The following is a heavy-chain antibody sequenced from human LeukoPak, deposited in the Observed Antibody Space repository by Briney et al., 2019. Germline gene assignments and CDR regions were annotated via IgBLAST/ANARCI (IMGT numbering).Heavy chain of an antibody. CDR2: IIPIFGTA. Sequence: SVKVSCKASGGTFSSYAINWVRQAPGQGLEWMGGIIPIFGTANYAQKFQGRVTITADESTSAAYMELSSLRSEDTAVYYCASIAARPNDAFDIWGQGTMVTVSS. J-gene: IGHJ3*02. CDR3: ASIAARPNDAFDI. V-gene: IGHV1-69*13. CDR1: GGTFSSYA. D-gene: IGHD6-6*01.